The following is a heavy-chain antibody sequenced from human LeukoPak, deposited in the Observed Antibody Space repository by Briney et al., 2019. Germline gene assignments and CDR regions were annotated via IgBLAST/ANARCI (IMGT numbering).Heavy chain of an antibody. D-gene: IGHD3-10*01. CDR2: LYNTGST. Sequence: SETLSLTCTVSGGSISSYYWSWIRQPPWKGLEWIGCLYNTGSTNYSPSLKSRVTISVDTSKNQFSLKLSSVTAADTAVYYCARAPYGAGSKPYYFDYWGQGTLVTVSS. CDR1: GGSISSYY. V-gene: IGHV4-59*01. CDR3: ARAPYGAGSKPYYFDY. J-gene: IGHJ4*02.